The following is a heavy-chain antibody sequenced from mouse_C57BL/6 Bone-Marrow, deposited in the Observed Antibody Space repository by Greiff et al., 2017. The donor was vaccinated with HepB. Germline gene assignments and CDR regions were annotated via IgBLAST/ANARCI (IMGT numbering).Heavy chain of an antibody. Sequence: QVQLQQPGAELVKPGASVKLSCKASGYTFTSYWMHWVKQRPGQGLEWIGMIHPNSGSTNYNEKFKSKATLTVDKSSSTAYMQLSSLTSEDSAVYYCARPPLYYSNWDYWGQGTTLTVSS. CDR2: IHPNSGST. D-gene: IGHD2-5*01. CDR1: GYTFTSYW. J-gene: IGHJ2*01. CDR3: ARPPLYYSNWDY. V-gene: IGHV1-64*01.